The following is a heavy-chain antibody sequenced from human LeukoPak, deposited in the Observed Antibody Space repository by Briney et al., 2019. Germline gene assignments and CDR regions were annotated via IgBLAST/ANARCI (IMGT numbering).Heavy chain of an antibody. D-gene: IGHD6-19*01. J-gene: IGHJ2*01. V-gene: IGHV4-34*01. Sequence: PSETLSLTCAVYGGSFSGFYWGWIRQPPVKGLEWIGSIYYSGSTFYNPSLESRVTISLDTPKNQFSLKLSSVTAADTAVYYCASNQWPNWYFDLWGRGTLVTVSS. CDR3: ASNQWPNWYFDL. CDR1: GGSFSGFY. CDR2: IYYSGST.